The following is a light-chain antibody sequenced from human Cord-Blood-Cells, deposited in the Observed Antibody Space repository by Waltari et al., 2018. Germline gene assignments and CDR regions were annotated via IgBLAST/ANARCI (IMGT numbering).Light chain of an antibody. Sequence: QSVLTQPASVSGSPGQSITISCTGTSSDVGSYNLVSWYQQHQGKAPKHMIYEGSKRPSGVSNRFSGSKSGNTASLTISGLQAEDEADYYCCSYAGSSSVVFGGGTKLTV. CDR1: SSDVGSYNL. CDR3: CSYAGSSSVV. J-gene: IGLJ2*01. V-gene: IGLV2-23*01. CDR2: EGS.